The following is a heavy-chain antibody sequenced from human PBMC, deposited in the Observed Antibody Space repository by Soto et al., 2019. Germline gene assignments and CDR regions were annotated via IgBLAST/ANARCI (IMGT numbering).Heavy chain of an antibody. CDR1: PSNFTISG. Sequence: SVTVSCKASPSNFTISGINCVRQAPGQGLELMGWISAYDGKTTYAAKFQRRVSMATDAPTRTGYLELRSLRSDDTAVYYCARDRHECWTSNWFGSWGQGNLGIVAS. V-gene: IGHV1-18*01. J-gene: IGHJ5*01. CDR2: ISAYDGKT. CDR3: ARDRHECWTSNWFGS. D-gene: IGHD3-3*01.